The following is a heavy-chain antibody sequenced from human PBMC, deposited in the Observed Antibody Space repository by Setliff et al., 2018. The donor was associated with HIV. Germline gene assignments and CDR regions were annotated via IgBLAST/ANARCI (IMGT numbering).Heavy chain of an antibody. J-gene: IGHJ6*02. CDR1: GFTFSAYT. CDR3: AKDRSDLAASIIYYDYLGFDV. Sequence: PSETLSLSCVASGFTFSAYTMNWVRQAPGKGLEWVASLSAESTFIYYADSMKGRFTISRDNARNSLYLQMNSLRAEDTAMYYCAKDRSDLAASIIYYDYLGFDVWGQGTTVTVSS. D-gene: IGHD6-13*01. CDR2: LSAESTFI. V-gene: IGHV3-21*01.